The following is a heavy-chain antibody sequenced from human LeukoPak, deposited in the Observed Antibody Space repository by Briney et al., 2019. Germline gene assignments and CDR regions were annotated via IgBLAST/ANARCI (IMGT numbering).Heavy chain of an antibody. J-gene: IGHJ4*02. CDR1: GFTFSSYA. CDR2: ISHDGSDK. Sequence: PGGSLRLSCAASGFTFSSYAMHWVRQAPGKGLEWVTLISHDGSDKYYADSVKGRFTISRDNSKNTLYPQVNSLRAEDTAVYYCAREKYAYGSGSYYPLDYWGQGTLVTVSS. CDR3: AREKYAYGSGSYYPLDY. V-gene: IGHV3-30-3*01. D-gene: IGHD3-10*01.